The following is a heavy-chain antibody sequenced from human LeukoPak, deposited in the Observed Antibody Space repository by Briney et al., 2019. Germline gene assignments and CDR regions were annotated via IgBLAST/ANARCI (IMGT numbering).Heavy chain of an antibody. Sequence: GGSLRLSCAASGFTFSSYSMNWVRQAPGKGLEWVSSISSSSSYIYYAASVKGRFTISRDNAKNSLFLQMNSLRAEDTAVYYCARVEAYDSSGYPSHLFDYWGQGTLVTVSS. J-gene: IGHJ4*02. V-gene: IGHV3-21*04. D-gene: IGHD3-22*01. CDR3: ARVEAYDSSGYPSHLFDY. CDR2: ISSSSSYI. CDR1: GFTFSSYS.